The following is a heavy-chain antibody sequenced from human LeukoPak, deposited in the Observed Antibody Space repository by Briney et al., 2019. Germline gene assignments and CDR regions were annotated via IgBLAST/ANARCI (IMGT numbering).Heavy chain of an antibody. V-gene: IGHV4-34*01. Sequence: SETLSLTCAVYGESFDGYYWSWIRQPPGKGLEWIGEINHSGITNYNPSLKSRVTISVDASRNQFSLNLSSVTAADTAVYYCARWSGSVTARNYYYYMDVWGEGTTVTVSS. D-gene: IGHD6-6*01. CDR1: GESFDGYY. J-gene: IGHJ6*03. CDR2: INHSGIT. CDR3: ARWSGSVTARNYYYYMDV.